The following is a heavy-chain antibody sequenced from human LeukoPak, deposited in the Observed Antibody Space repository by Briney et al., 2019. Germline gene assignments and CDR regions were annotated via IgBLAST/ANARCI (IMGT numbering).Heavy chain of an antibody. CDR1: GFTFSSHW. CDR2: IKQDGSEK. Sequence: PGGSLRLSCAASGFTFSSHWMSWVRQAPGKGLEWVANIKQDGSEKYYVDSVKGRFTISRDNAKNSLYLQMNSLRAEDTAVYYCARDPGRYFDWPDAFDIWGQGTMVTVSS. J-gene: IGHJ3*02. V-gene: IGHV3-7*04. D-gene: IGHD3-9*01. CDR3: ARDPGRYFDWPDAFDI.